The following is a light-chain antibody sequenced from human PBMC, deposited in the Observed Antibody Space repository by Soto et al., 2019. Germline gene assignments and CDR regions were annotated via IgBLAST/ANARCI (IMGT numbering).Light chain of an antibody. Sequence: EIVLTQSPGTLSLSPGERATLSSRASQSISSSQLAWYRQKPGQAPRLLIYGASIRATGIPDRFSGSGSGTDFTLTISRLEPVDFAVYYCQQYGGSLCTFGQGTKLESK. J-gene: IGKJ2*02. CDR3: QQYGGSLCT. CDR1: QSISSSQ. CDR2: GAS. V-gene: IGKV3-20*01.